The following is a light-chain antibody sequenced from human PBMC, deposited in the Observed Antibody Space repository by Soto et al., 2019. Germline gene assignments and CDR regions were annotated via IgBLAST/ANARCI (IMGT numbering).Light chain of an antibody. J-gene: IGKJ1*01. V-gene: IGKV3-15*01. CDR1: QSVSSN. CDR2: GAS. CDR3: QQYNDWPPWT. Sequence: EIVMTQSPATLSVSPGERVTLSCRASQSVSSNLAWYQQKPGQAPRLLIYGASTRAFGIPGRFSGSGSGTEFTLTISSVQSEDFAVYYCQQYNDWPPWTFGQGTKVDIK.